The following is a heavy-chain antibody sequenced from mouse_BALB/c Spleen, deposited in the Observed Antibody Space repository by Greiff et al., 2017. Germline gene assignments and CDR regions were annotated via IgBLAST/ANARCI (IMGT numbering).Heavy chain of an antibody. Sequence: VHVKQSGPELVKPGASVKMSCKASGYTFTSYVMHWVKQKPGQGLEWIGYINPYNDGTKYNEKFKGKATLTSDKSSSTAYMELSSLTSEDSAVYYCARRRDYYGDLDYWGQGTTLTVSS. CDR3: ARRRDYYGDLDY. D-gene: IGHD1-1*02. V-gene: IGHV1-14*01. J-gene: IGHJ2*01. CDR1: GYTFTSYV. CDR2: INPYNDGT.